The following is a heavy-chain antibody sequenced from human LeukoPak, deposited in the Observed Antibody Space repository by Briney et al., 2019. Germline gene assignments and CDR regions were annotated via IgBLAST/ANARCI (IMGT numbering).Heavy chain of an antibody. CDR1: GGSFSGYY. V-gene: IGHV4-34*01. J-gene: IGHJ4*02. Sequence: SETLSLTCAVYGGSFSGYYWSWIRQPPGKELEWIGEINHSGSTNYNPSLKSRITISVDTSKDQFSLKLSSVTAADTAVYYCGGWDYWGQRTLVTVSS. D-gene: IGHD6-19*01. CDR3: GGWDY. CDR2: INHSGST.